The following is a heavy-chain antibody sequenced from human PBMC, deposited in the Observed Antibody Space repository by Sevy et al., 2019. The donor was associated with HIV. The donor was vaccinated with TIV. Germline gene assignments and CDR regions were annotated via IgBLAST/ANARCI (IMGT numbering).Heavy chain of an antibody. J-gene: IGHJ4*02. V-gene: IGHV3-66*01. CDR1: GFTVNSNY. CDR3: ARGKSGYGYALNY. Sequence: GGSLRLSCAASGFTVNSNYMTWVRQAPGKGLEGVSVIHSGDTNYHADSVKERFTISRDNFKNTLYLHLSSLRAEDTAVYYCARGKSGYGYALNYWGQGTLVTVSS. D-gene: IGHD5-18*01. CDR2: IHSGDTN.